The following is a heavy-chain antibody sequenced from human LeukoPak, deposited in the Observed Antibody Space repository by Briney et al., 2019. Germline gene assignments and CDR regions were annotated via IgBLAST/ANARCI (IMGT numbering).Heavy chain of an antibody. Sequence: PSETLSLTCTVSGGSISSNYWNWIRQPPGKGLEWIGYIYYSGSTKYNPSLKSRATISVDTSKNQFSLKLSSVTAADTAVYYCASGSYYFDYWGQGTLVTVSS. D-gene: IGHD1-26*01. CDR1: GGSISSNY. CDR3: ASGSYYFDY. CDR2: IYYSGST. V-gene: IGHV4-59*08. J-gene: IGHJ4*02.